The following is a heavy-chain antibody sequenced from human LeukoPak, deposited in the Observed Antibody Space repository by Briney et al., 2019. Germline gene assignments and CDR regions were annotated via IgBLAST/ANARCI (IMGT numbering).Heavy chain of an antibody. CDR3: ARSYCSSTSCYEVYYFDY. J-gene: IGHJ4*01. CDR1: GYSISSGYY. D-gene: IGHD2-2*01. Sequence: PSETLSLTCTVSGYSISSGYYWGWIRQPPGKGLEWIGSIYHSGSTYYNPSLKSRVTISVDTSKNQFSLKLSSVTAADTAVYYCARSYCSSTSCYEVYYFDYXXXXTLVTVSS. V-gene: IGHV4-38-2*02. CDR2: IYHSGST.